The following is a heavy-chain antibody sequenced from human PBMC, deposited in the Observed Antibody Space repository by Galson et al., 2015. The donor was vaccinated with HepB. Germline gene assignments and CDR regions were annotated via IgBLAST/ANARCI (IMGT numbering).Heavy chain of an antibody. J-gene: IGHJ4*02. CDR1: GFTFTYYV. V-gene: IGHV3-30*02. CDR3: ARERDSAHGFDF. CDR2: IRHDETNP. D-gene: IGHD1-26*01. Sequence: SLRLSCAASGFTFTYYVIHWVRQAPGKGLEWVAFIRHDETNPYYADSVRGRFTISRDNSKNTLHLQMNSLRVEDTAIYYCARERDSAHGFDFWGQGTLVTVSS.